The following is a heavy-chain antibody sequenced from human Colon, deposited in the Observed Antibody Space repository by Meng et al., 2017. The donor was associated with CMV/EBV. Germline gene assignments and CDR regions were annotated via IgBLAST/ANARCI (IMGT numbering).Heavy chain of an antibody. Sequence: ASVKVSCKASGYTFTGYYIHWVRQAPGQGLEWMGWINPNSGGTHYAQKFQGRVAMTRDTSISTAYMELSRLRSDDTAVYYCARFLVVSAASKYYGMDVWGHGTTVTVSS. CDR1: GYTFTGYY. V-gene: IGHV1-2*02. J-gene: IGHJ6*02. CDR2: INPNSGGT. CDR3: ARFLVVSAASKYYGMDV. D-gene: IGHD2-2*01.